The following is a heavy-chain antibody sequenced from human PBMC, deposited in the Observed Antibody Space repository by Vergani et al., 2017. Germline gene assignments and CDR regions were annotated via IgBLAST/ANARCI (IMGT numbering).Heavy chain of an antibody. CDR3: ARDQSVVGATYYYYYMDV. CDR1: GGTFSSYA. J-gene: IGHJ6*03. D-gene: IGHD1-26*01. CDR2: IIPIFGTA. Sequence: QVQLVQSGAEVKKPGSSVKVSCKASGGTFSSYAISWVRQAPGQGLEWMGGIIPIFGTANYAQKFQGRVTITADESTSTAYMELSSLRSEDTAVYYCARDQSVVGATYYYYYMDVWGKGTTVTVSS. V-gene: IGHV1-69*01.